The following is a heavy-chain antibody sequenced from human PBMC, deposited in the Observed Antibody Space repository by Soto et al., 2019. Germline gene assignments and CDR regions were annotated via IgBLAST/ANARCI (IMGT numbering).Heavy chain of an antibody. D-gene: IGHD3-22*01. V-gene: IGHV1-3*01. CDR3: ARTYDGSGPNSGGYSFDI. J-gene: IGHJ3*02. Sequence: ASVKVSCKASGYTFTSYAIHWVRQAPGQRLEWMGWINAGNGHTQYSQRLQGRVTITRDTSANIAYMEVSSLRSEDTALYYCARTYDGSGPNSGGYSFDIWGQGTMVTVSS. CDR1: GYTFTSYA. CDR2: INAGNGHT.